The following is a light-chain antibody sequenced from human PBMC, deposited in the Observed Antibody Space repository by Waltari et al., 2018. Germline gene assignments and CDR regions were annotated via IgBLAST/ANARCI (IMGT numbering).Light chain of an antibody. CDR1: SGLTTHA. Sequence: LLVTQSPSASASLGASVTLPCTLSSGLTTHAFAFHQHQSERGPRFLLRVNSDGEHTKGDGIPVRFSGSSSGAERYLTIYSLQSEDEADYYCQTWDTNIVVFGGGTKVTVL. CDR3: QTWDTNIVV. V-gene: IGLV4-69*01. J-gene: IGLJ2*01. CDR2: VNSDGEH.